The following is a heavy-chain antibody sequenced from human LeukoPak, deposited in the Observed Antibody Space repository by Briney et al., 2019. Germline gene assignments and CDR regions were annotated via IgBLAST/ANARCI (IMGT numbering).Heavy chain of an antibody. CDR2: ISDSGGHT. J-gene: IGHJ4*02. CDR1: GFTFSSYA. CDR3: AKDLSYDFWSGYSLDY. V-gene: IGHV3-23*01. Sequence: GGSLRLSCAASGFTFSSYAMSWVRQAPGKGLEWVSGISDSGGHTYYADSVKGRFTISRDNSKNTLYLQMNSLRAEDTAVYYCAKDLSYDFWSGYSLDYWGQGTLVTVSS. D-gene: IGHD3-3*01.